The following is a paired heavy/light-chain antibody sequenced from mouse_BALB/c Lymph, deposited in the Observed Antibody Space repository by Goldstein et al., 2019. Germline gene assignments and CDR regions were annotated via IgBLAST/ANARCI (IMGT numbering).Light chain of an antibody. J-gene: IGKJ1*01. CDR1: SSVSSSY. CDR3: QQYSGYPLT. CDR2: STS. Sequence: ENVLTQSPAIMSASPGEKVTMTCRASSSVSSSYLHWYQQKSGASPKLWIYSTSNLASGVPARFSGSGSGTSYSLTISSVEAEDAATYYCQQYSGYPLTFGGGTKLEIK. V-gene: IGKV4-57-1*01.
Heavy chain of an antibody. J-gene: IGHJ2*01. V-gene: IGHV7-3*02. Sequence: EVKLVESGGGLVQPGGSLRLSCATSGFTFTDYYMSWVRQPPGKALEWLGFIRNKANGYTTEYSASVKGRFTISRDNSQSILYLQMNTLRAEDSATYYCARDLYYYGSSFFDYWGQGTTLTVSS. CDR2: IRNKANGYTT. D-gene: IGHD1-1*01. CDR3: ARDLYYYGSSFFDY. CDR1: GFTFTDYY.